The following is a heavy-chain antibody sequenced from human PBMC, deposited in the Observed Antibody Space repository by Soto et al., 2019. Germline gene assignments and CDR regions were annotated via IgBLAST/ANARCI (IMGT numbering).Heavy chain of an antibody. Sequence: EVQLLESGGGLVQPGGSLRLSCAASGFPLSTYGMTWVRQAPGKGLEWVSAITGTGGNTYYVDSVKGRFTSSRDNSKNMLYLQMNSLRVEDMAVYYCARIRGYWYGLDVWGQGTTVTVSS. J-gene: IGHJ6*02. CDR2: ITGTGGNT. V-gene: IGHV3-23*01. CDR3: ARIRGYWYGLDV. CDR1: GFPLSTYG.